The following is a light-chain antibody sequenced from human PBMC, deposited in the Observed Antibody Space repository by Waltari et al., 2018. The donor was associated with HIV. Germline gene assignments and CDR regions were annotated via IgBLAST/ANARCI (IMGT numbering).Light chain of an antibody. CDR1: STDVGGHYH. J-gene: IGLJ1*01. CDR3: SSYTRSSTLGV. Sequence: QSAQTQPASVSGPPGQSVSISSTPSSTDVGGHYHVSWYQQHPGTAPKLMIFGVSNRPSGVSNRFSGSKSGNTASLTISGLQAEDEADYYCSSYTRSSTLGVFGTGTKVTVL. V-gene: IGLV2-14*03. CDR2: GVS.